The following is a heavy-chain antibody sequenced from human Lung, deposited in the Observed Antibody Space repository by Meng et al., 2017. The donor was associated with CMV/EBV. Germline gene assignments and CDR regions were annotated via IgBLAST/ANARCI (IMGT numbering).Heavy chain of an antibody. V-gene: IGHV1-69*05. Sequence: SXXVSXKASGGTFSSYAISWVRQAPGQGLEWMGGIIPIFGTANYAQKFQGRVTITTDESTSTAYMELSSLRSEDTAVYYGARGPGIAVAGLFDYGGQGTXVTVSS. CDR3: ARGPGIAVAGLFDY. D-gene: IGHD6-19*01. CDR2: IIPIFGTA. CDR1: GGTFSSYA. J-gene: IGHJ4*02.